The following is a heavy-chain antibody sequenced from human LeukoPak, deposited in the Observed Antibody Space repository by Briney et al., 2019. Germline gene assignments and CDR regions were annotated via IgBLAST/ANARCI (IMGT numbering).Heavy chain of an antibody. CDR3: ARGYCSGGSCYSYYYYNYMDV. CDR1: GGSIRGYY. J-gene: IGHJ6*03. CDR2: IYSSGST. D-gene: IGHD2-15*01. Sequence: SETLSLTCNVSGGSIRGYYWSWIRQSPEKGLEWIGYIYSSGSTNYNPSLKSRVTMSVDTSKNQLSLKLSSVTAADTAVYYCARGYCSGGSCYSYYYYNYMDVWGKGTTVTVSS. V-gene: IGHV4-59*12.